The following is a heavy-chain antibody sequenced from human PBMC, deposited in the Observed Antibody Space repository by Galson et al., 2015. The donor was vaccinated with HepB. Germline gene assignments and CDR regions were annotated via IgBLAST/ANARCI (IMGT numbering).Heavy chain of an antibody. CDR1: GFTFSSYA. D-gene: IGHD5-12*01. V-gene: IGHV3-30-3*01. Sequence: LRLSCAASGFTFSSYAMHWVRQAPGKGLEWVAVISYDGSNKYYADSVKGRFTISRDNSKNTLYLQMNSLRAEDTAVYYCARGFDSGYAPWGDTAYGDYVDYWGQGTLVTVSS. CDR2: ISYDGSNK. CDR3: ARGFDSGYAPWGDTAYGDYVDY. J-gene: IGHJ4*02.